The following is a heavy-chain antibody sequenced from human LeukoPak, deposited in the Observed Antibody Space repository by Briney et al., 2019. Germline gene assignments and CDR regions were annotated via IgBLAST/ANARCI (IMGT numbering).Heavy chain of an antibody. Sequence: GGSLRLSCAASGFTFDDYAMHWVRHAPGKGLEWVSLISGDGGSTYYADSVKGRFTISRDNSKNSLYLQMNSLRTEDTALYYCAKDKGRITVVTPLGYGMDVWGQGTTVTVSS. D-gene: IGHD4-23*01. V-gene: IGHV3-43*02. CDR3: AKDKGRITVVTPLGYGMDV. CDR1: GFTFDDYA. J-gene: IGHJ6*02. CDR2: ISGDGGST.